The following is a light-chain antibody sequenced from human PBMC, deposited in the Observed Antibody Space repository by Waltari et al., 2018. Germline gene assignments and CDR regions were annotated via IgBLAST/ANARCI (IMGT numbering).Light chain of an antibody. CDR3: QQLYSYPIT. J-gene: IGKJ4*01. Sequence: IQLTQSPSSLSASVGDRVTITCRASQVISSDLAWYQQTQGKAPKLLISASSTLQSGVPPRFSGSGSGTDFTLTISSLQPEDCATYYCQQLYSYPITFGGGTKVEIK. CDR2: ASS. V-gene: IGKV1-9*01. CDR1: QVISSD.